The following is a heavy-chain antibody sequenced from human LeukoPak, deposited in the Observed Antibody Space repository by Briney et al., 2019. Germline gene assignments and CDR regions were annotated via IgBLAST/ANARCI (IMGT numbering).Heavy chain of an antibody. J-gene: IGHJ3*02. CDR1: GFTFSSYS. CDR2: ISSSSSYI. D-gene: IGHD3-3*01. V-gene: IGHV3-21*01. Sequence: GGSLRLSCAASGFTFSSYSVNWVRQAPGKGLEWVSSISSSSSYIYYADSVKGRFTISRDSAKNSLYLQMNSLRAEDTAVYYCARLRFLGWLSEGLDAFDIWGQGTMVTVSS. CDR3: ARLRFLGWLSEGLDAFDI.